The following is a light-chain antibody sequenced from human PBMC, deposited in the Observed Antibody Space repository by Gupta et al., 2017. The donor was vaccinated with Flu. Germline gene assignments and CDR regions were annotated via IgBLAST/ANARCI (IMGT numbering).Light chain of an antibody. V-gene: IGKV1-39*01. CDR2: GTS. J-gene: IGKJ4*01. CDR3: QQTSRTPLT. Sequence: GDRVTITCRESQNSNIYLHWYQQKAGKAPKLLISGTSSLQSGVPSRFSGSGSGTEFTLTISSLQPEDFATYYCQQTSRTPLTFGGGTNVEIK. CDR1: QNSNIY.